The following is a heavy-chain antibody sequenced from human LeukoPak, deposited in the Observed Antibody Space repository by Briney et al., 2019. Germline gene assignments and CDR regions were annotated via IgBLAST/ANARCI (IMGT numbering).Heavy chain of an antibody. V-gene: IGHV3-23*01. CDR2: VSRSGDTT. CDR3: AKDQDWGPYYFDY. D-gene: IGHD7-27*01. J-gene: IGHJ4*02. Sequence: GGSLRLSCAASGFTFSSYAMSWVRQAPGKGLQWVSTVSRSGDTTYYADSVKGRFTISRDNSKSTLYLQMNSLRAEDTAVYFCAKDQDWGPYYFDYWGQGTLVTVSS. CDR1: GFTFSSYA.